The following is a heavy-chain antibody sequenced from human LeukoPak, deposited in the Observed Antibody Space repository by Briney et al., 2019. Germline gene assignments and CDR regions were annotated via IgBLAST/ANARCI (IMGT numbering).Heavy chain of an antibody. D-gene: IGHD6-13*01. CDR3: ARDRVAAAGKWDGYYYYMDV. CDR1: GFNFSNYN. CDR2: ITSGSSYI. V-gene: IGHV3-21*01. J-gene: IGHJ6*03. Sequence: GGSLRLSCAASGFNFSNYNMNWVRQAPGKGLEWASYITSGSSYIYYADSVKGRFTISRDNAKNSLYLQMNSLRAEDTAVYYCARDRVAAAGKWDGYYYYMDVWGKGTTVTVSS.